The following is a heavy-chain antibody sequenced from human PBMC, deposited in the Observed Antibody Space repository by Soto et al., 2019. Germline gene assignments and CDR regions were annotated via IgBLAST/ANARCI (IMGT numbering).Heavy chain of an antibody. J-gene: IGHJ4*02. D-gene: IGHD2-15*01. Sequence: SVKVSCKASGGTFSSYAISWVRQAPGKGLEWMGGIITIFGTANYAQKLQGRGTITADESTSKAYMELSSLRSEDTAVYYCARDGGYCSGGSCLSYWGQGTLVTVSS. V-gene: IGHV1-69*13. CDR3: ARDGGYCSGGSCLSY. CDR1: GGTFSSYA. CDR2: IITIFGTA.